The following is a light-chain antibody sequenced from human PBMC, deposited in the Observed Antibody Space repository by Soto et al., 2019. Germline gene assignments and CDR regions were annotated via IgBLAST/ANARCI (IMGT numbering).Light chain of an antibody. V-gene: IGKV3-20*01. CDR2: GAS. J-gene: IGKJ1*01. CDR3: QQYGNSLWT. CDR1: QSVSNNN. Sequence: EIVLTQSPGTLSLSPGERATLSCRASQSVSNNNLAWYRQKPGQSPRLLIYGASSRTTGIPDRFSATGSGTEFTLIISRVEPEDYAVYYCQQYGNSLWTFGQGTKVEIK.